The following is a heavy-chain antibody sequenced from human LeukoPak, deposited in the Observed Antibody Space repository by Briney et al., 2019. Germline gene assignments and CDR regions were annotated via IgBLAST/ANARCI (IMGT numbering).Heavy chain of an antibody. CDR2: IKGKTDGGTT. CDR3: TTGPAVEYQVPHDY. V-gene: IGHV3-15*01. CDR1: GFTFSNAW. D-gene: IGHD2-2*01. Sequence: PGGSLRLSCAASGFTFSNAWMSWVRQAPGKGLEWVGRIKGKTDGGTTDYAAPVQDRFTISRDDSKTTLYLQMNSLKTEDTALYYCTTGPAVEYQVPHDYWGQGTLVIVSS. J-gene: IGHJ4*02.